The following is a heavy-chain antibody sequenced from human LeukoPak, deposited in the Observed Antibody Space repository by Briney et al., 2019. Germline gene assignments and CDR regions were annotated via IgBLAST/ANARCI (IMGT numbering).Heavy chain of an antibody. CDR1: DGSVTSFY. J-gene: IGHJ4*02. CDR3: ARARSPKDYYSDTSGYYYFDS. D-gene: IGHD3-22*01. CDR2: IFDSGST. Sequence: PSETLSLTCTVPDGSVTSFYWSWIRQPPGKGLEWIGFIFDSGSTKYNPSLKSRVTISADTSKKQLSLKLSSVTAADTAVYYCARARSPKDYYSDTSGYYYFDSWGQGAQVTVSS. V-gene: IGHV4-59*02.